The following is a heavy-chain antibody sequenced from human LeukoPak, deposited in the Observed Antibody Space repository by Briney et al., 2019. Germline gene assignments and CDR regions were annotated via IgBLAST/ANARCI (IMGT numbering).Heavy chain of an antibody. CDR3: ARDRGSGSYHLDAFDI. D-gene: IGHD3-10*01. J-gene: IGHJ3*02. Sequence: SETLSLTCTVSGGSISSSSYYWGWIRQPPGKGLEWIGSIYYSGSTYYNPSLKSRVTISVDTSKNQFSLKLSSVTAADTAVYYCARDRGSGSYHLDAFDIWGQGTTVTVSS. V-gene: IGHV4-39*07. CDR1: GGSISSSSYY. CDR2: IYYSGST.